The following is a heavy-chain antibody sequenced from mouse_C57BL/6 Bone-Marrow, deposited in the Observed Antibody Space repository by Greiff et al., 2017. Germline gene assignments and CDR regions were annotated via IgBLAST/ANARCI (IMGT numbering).Heavy chain of an antibody. D-gene: IGHD2-5*01. V-gene: IGHV8-8*01. J-gene: IGHJ2*01. CDR3: ARIWAYYSNDEDFDY. Sequence: QVTLKVSGPGILQPSQTLSLTCSFSGFSLSTFGMGVGWLRPPSGKGLEWLAHIWWDDDKYYNPALKSRLTISKDTSKNQVFLKISNVDTADTATYYCARIWAYYSNDEDFDYWGQGTTLTVSS. CDR2: IWWDDDK. CDR1: GFSLSTFGMG.